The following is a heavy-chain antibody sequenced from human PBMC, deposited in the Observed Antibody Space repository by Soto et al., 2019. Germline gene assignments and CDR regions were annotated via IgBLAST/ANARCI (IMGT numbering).Heavy chain of an antibody. CDR1: GFTFSSYS. J-gene: IGHJ6*02. CDR2: ISSSSSYI. D-gene: IGHD5-18*01. CDR3: ARLLGGVTAMVDPNANYYYYGMDV. Sequence: PGGSLRLSCAASGFTFSSYSMNWVRQAPGKGLEWVSSISSSSSYIYYADSVKGRFTISRDNAKNSLYLQMNSLRAEDTAVYYCARLLGGVTAMVDPNANYYYYGMDVWGQGTTVTVSS. V-gene: IGHV3-21*01.